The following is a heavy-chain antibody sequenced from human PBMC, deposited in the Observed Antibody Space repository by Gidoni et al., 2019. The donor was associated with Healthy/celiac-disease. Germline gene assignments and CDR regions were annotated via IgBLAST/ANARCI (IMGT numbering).Heavy chain of an antibody. D-gene: IGHD1-1*01. J-gene: IGHJ5*02. Sequence: EVQLLESGGGLVQPGGSLRLSCAASGFTFSSYAMGWVRQAPGKGRECVSVFVGSGVSTYYADSVKGRFTISRDNSKNTLYLQMNSLRAEDTAVYYCAKARSRAGTYPNWFDPWGQGTLVTVSS. CDR1: GFTFSSYA. V-gene: IGHV3-23*01. CDR3: AKARSRAGTYPNWFDP. CDR2: FVGSGVST.